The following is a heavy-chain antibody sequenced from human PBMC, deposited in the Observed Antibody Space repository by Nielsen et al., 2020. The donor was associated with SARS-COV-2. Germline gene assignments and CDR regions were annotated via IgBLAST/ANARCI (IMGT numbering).Heavy chain of an antibody. D-gene: IGHD6-19*01. V-gene: IGHV3-30*04. Sequence: GESLKISCAASGFTFSSYAMHWVRQAPGKGLEWVAVISYDGSNKYYADSVKGRFTISRENAKNTLYLQMNSLRAEDTAVYYCATEAVADDWYFDLWGRGTLVTVSS. CDR2: ISYDGSNK. J-gene: IGHJ2*01. CDR1: GFTFSSYA. CDR3: ATEAVADDWYFDL.